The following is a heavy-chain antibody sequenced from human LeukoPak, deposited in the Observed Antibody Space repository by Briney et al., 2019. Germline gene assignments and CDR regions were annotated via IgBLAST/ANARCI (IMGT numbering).Heavy chain of an antibody. CDR3: ARGLRYFDWLLDY. CDR2: IIPIFGTA. D-gene: IGHD3-9*01. CDR1: GGTFSSYA. V-gene: IGHV1-69*13. Sequence: ASVKVSCKASGGTFSSYAISWVRQAPGQGLEWMGGIIPIFGTANYAQKFQGRVTITADESTSTAYMELSSLRPEDTAVYYCARGLRYFDWLLDYWGQGTLVTVSS. J-gene: IGHJ4*02.